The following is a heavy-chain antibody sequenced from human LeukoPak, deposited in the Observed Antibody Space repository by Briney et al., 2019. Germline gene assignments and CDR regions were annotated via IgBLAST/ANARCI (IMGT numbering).Heavy chain of an antibody. J-gene: IGHJ6*02. CDR2: IWSDGSQQ. V-gene: IGHV3-33*08. Sequence: GGSLRLSCAASGFTFRSYGMHWVRQAQGEGLEWVAVIWSDGSQQHYADSVKGRFTISRDNSKNTLYLQMNSLRVDDTAVYYCARMESGYYPYYYYYGMDVWGQGTTVTVSS. D-gene: IGHD3-3*01. CDR3: ARMESGYYPYYYYYGMDV. CDR1: GFTFRSYG.